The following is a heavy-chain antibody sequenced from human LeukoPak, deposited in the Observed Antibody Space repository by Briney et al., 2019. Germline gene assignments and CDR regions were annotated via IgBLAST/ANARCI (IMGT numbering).Heavy chain of an antibody. V-gene: IGHV1-2*02. CDR3: ARDQEIYDFWSGYTYYFDY. CDR1: GYTFTGYY. CDR2: INPNSGGT. D-gene: IGHD3-3*01. Sequence: ASVKVSCKASGYTFTGYYMHWVRQAPGQGLEWMGWINPNSGGTNYAQKFQGRVTMTRDTSTSTAYMELSRLRSDDTAVYYCARDQEIYDFWSGYTYYFDYWGQGTLVTVSS. J-gene: IGHJ4*02.